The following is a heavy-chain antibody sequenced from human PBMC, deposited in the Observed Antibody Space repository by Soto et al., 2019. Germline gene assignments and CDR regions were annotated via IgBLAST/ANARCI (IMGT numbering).Heavy chain of an antibody. J-gene: IGHJ6*02. CDR1: GGSISSSNW. Sequence: PSETLSLTCAVSGGSISSSNWWSWVRQPPGKGLEWIGEIYHSGSTNYNPSLKSRVTISVDKSKNQFSLKLSSVTAADTAVYYCARCYGSGSSYYYYYGMDVWGQGTTVTV. CDR2: IYHSGST. CDR3: ARCYGSGSSYYYYYGMDV. V-gene: IGHV4-4*02. D-gene: IGHD3-10*01.